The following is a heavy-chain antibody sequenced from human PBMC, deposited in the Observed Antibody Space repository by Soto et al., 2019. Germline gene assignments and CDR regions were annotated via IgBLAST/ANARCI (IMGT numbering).Heavy chain of an antibody. CDR2: ISAHNGNT. V-gene: IGHV1-18*01. J-gene: IGHJ4*02. D-gene: IGHD1-1*01. CDR1: GYGFTTYG. Sequence: QVHLVQSGPEVKKPGASVKVSCKGSGYGFTTYGITWVRQAPGQGLEWMAWISAHNGNTNYAQKLQGRVTVTRDTSTSTAYMELRSLSSDDTAVYYCAGGRYGDYWGQGALVTVSS. CDR3: AGGRYGDY.